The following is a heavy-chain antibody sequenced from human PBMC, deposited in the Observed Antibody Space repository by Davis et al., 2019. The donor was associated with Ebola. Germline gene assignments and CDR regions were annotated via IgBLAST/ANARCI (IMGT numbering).Heavy chain of an antibody. V-gene: IGHV1-69*13. J-gene: IGHJ4*02. D-gene: IGHD3-16*01. CDR3: AKGDRTYLYYDTGDDY. CDR2: IIPIFGTA. CDR1: GGTFSSYA. Sequence: AASVKVSCKASGGTFSSYAISWVRQAPGQGLEWMGGIIPIFGTANYAQKFQGRVTITADESTSTAYMELSSLRSEDTAVYYCAKGDRTYLYYDTGDDYWGQGTLVTVSS.